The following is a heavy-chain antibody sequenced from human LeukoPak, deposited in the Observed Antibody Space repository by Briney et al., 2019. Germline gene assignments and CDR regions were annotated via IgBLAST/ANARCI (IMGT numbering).Heavy chain of an antibody. J-gene: IGHJ4*02. Sequence: SETLSLTCTVSGGSISGSDYYWGWIRQPPGKGLEWIGIINYSGRTFYNPSLKSRVAISVDTSKNQFSLNLISVTAADTAVYYCARDDGRGVVTPYWGQGTLVTVSS. CDR2: INYSGRT. V-gene: IGHV4-39*07. D-gene: IGHD2-21*02. CDR3: ARDDGRGVVTPY. CDR1: GGSISGSDYY.